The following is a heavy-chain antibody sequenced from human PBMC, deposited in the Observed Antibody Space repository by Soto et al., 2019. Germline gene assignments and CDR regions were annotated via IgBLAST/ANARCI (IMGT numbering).Heavy chain of an antibody. J-gene: IGHJ4*02. Sequence: LSCAASGFTFSSYAMSWVRQAPGKGLEWVSAISGSGGSTYYAASVRGRFTISRDDSNSIAYLQMNSLETDDTAVYYCARRMTRAVRPPDFWGQGTLVTVSS. V-gene: IGHV3-23*01. CDR2: ISGSGGST. CDR3: ARRMTRAVRPPDF. CDR1: GFTFSSYA. D-gene: IGHD6-6*01.